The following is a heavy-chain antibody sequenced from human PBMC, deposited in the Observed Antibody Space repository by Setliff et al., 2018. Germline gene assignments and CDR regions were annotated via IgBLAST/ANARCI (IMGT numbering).Heavy chain of an antibody. D-gene: IGHD5-18*01. CDR3: AREGVDTRSSTDYRYYMDV. CDR1: GGTFRSYG. Sequence: SVKVSCKASGGTFRSYGISWVRQAPGQGLEWMGGTIPSLGSTNYAQKFQDRVTIITDESTSTAYMELSSLRTEDTAVYYCAREGVDTRSSTDYRYYMDVWGKGTTVTVSS. J-gene: IGHJ6*03. CDR2: TIPSLGST. V-gene: IGHV1-69*05.